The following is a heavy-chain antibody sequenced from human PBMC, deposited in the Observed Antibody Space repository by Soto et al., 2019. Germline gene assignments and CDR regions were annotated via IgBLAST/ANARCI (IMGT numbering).Heavy chain of an antibody. V-gene: IGHV3-30-3*01. J-gene: IGHJ4*02. D-gene: IGHD5-18*01. Sequence: QVQLVESGGGVVQPGRSLRLSCAASGFTFSSYAMHWVRQAPGKGLEWVAVISYDGSNKYYADSVKGRFTIPRDNSKNTLYLQMNSLRAEDTAVYYCARDHIDHPIQLSFDYWGQGTLVTVSS. CDR2: ISYDGSNK. CDR3: ARDHIDHPIQLSFDY. CDR1: GFTFSSYA.